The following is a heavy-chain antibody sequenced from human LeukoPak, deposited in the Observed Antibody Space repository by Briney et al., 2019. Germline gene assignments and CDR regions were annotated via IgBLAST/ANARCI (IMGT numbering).Heavy chain of an antibody. V-gene: IGHV1-8*03. CDR2: MNPNSGNT. D-gene: IGHD5-18*01. CDR3: ARASRGYSYGRDLDY. J-gene: IGHJ4*02. Sequence: ASVKVSCKASGYTFTGYYMHWVRQAPGQGLEWMGWMNPNSGNTGYAQKFQGRVTITRNTSISTAYMELSSLRSEDTAVYYCARASRGYSYGRDLDYWGQGTLVTVSS. CDR1: GYTFTGYY.